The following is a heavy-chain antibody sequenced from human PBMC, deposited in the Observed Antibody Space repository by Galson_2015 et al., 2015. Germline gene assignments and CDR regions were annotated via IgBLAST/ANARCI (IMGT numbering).Heavy chain of an antibody. CDR2: ISGSGGST. CDR1: GFTFSSYA. J-gene: IGHJ6*02. V-gene: IGHV3-23*01. CDR3: AKDLPMARKRNGYYSCGMDV. D-gene: IGHD1-1*01. Sequence: SLRLSCAASGFTFSSYAMSWVRQAPGKGLEWVSAISGSGGSTYYADSVKGRFTISRDNSKNTLYLQMNSLRAEDTAVYYCAKDLPMARKRNGYYSCGMDVGGQETTVPVSS.